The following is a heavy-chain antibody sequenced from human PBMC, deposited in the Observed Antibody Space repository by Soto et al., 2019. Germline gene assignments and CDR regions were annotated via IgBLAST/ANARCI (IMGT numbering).Heavy chain of an antibody. D-gene: IGHD5-18*01. CDR3: AITVDTAIYYYYSMDV. CDR2: ISAYNGNT. CDR1: GYTFTSYG. V-gene: IGHV1-18*01. J-gene: IGHJ6*02. Sequence: ASVKVSCKASGYTFTSYGISWVRQAPGQGLEWMGWISAYNGNTSYAQKLQGRVTMTTDTSTSTAYMELRSLRSDDTAVYYCAITVDTAIYYYYSMDVWGQGTTVTVSS.